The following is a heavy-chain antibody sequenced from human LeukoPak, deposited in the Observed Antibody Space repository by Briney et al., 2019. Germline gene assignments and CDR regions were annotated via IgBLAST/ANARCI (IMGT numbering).Heavy chain of an antibody. J-gene: IGHJ5*01. CDR1: GFTFSSYW. Sequence: PGESLRLSCAASGFTFSSYWMNWVRQAPGKGLEWVANIKRDGNEKNYVDSVKGRFSISRDNAKNSLYLQMDSLRAEDTAVYYCAKEGAYPIITYDSWGQGALVTVSS. CDR2: IKRDGNEK. V-gene: IGHV3-7*01. CDR3: AKEGAYPIITYDS. D-gene: IGHD3-10*01.